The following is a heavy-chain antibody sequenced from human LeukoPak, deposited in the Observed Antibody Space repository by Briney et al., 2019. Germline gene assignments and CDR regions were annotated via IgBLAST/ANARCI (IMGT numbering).Heavy chain of an antibody. Sequence: PGGSLRLSCAASGFTFSSYGMHWVRQAPGKGLEWVAVIWYDGSNKYYADSVKGRFTISRDNSKNTLYLQMNSLRAEDTAVYYCAKDWEVITAIYYFDYWGQGTLVTVSS. D-gene: IGHD3-22*01. CDR2: IWYDGSNK. CDR1: GFTFSSYG. V-gene: IGHV3-33*06. J-gene: IGHJ4*02. CDR3: AKDWEVITAIYYFDY.